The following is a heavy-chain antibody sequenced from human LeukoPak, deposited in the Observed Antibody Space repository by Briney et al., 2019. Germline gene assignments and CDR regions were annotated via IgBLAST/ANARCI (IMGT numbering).Heavy chain of an antibody. CDR3: ARRGSGTYNFDS. Sequence: GRSLRLSCAASGFTFSTYGMHWVRQAPGRGLEWVAIIWSDASEKYYGDSVKGRFTISRDNSNNTVSLQMNSLRAEDTAVYYCARRGSGTYNFDSWGQGTLVTASS. V-gene: IGHV3-33*03. CDR2: IWSDASEK. D-gene: IGHD1-26*01. J-gene: IGHJ4*02. CDR1: GFTFSTYG.